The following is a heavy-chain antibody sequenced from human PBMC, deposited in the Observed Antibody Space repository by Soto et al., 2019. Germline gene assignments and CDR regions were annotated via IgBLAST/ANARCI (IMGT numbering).Heavy chain of an antibody. J-gene: IGHJ6*02. V-gene: IGHV3-23*01. CDR1: GFTFSNFA. Sequence: PGGSLRLSCAASGFTFSNFAMSWVRQAPGKGLEWVSAISGSGGSTYYADSVKGRFTISRHNSKNTLYLQMNSLRAEHTAVYYCARARWDPLPSWGMDAWGQGTPVTV. CDR2: ISGSGGST. CDR3: ARARWDPLPSWGMDA. D-gene: IGHD1-26*01.